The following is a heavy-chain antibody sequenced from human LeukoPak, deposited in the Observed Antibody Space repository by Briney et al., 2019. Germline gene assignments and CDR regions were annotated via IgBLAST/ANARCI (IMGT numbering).Heavy chain of an antibody. D-gene: IGHD6-13*01. CDR3: TQNLVAAAGDH. J-gene: IGHJ4*02. CDR1: GFAFSNYW. CDR2: IKPDGSVG. Sequence: PGGSLRLSCAASGFAFSNYWMTWVRQAPGKGPEWVANIKPDGSVGYYVDSVRGRFIISRDNAGNSLYLQMNSLRVEDTAVYYCTQNLVAAAGDHWGQGTLLIVSS. V-gene: IGHV3-7*01.